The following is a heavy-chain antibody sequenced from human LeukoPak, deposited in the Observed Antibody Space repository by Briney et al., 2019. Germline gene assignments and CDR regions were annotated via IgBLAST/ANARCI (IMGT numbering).Heavy chain of an antibody. CDR2: IIPTFGTA. J-gene: IGHJ3*02. Sequence: SVKVSCKASGGTFSSYAISWVRQAPGQGLEWMGGIIPTFGTANYAQKFQGRVTITADESTSTAYMELSSLRSEDTAVYYCARAHCSSTSCYLDYYDSSGYYYPGAFDIWGQGTMVTVSS. V-gene: IGHV1-69*13. D-gene: IGHD3-22*01. CDR3: ARAHCSSTSCYLDYYDSSGYYYPGAFDI. CDR1: GGTFSSYA.